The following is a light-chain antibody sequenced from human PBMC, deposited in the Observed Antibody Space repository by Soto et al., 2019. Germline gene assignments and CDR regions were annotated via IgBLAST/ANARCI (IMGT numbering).Light chain of an antibody. J-gene: IGKJ1*01. V-gene: IGKV2-28*01. Sequence: DIVMTQSPLSLPVTPGEPASISCRSSQSLLHSNGYNYLDWYLQKPGQSPQLLIYLGHNRAYGVPDRFSGSGSGTDFTLKISRVEAEDVGVYYCMQALQTPRLFGQWTKGEIK. CDR1: QSLLHSNGYNY. CDR3: MQALQTPRL. CDR2: LGH.